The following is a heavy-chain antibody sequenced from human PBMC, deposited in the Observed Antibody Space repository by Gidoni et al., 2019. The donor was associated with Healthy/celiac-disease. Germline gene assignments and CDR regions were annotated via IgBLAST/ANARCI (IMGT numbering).Heavy chain of an antibody. D-gene: IGHD5-18*01. Sequence: QVQLQQWGAGRVKPSETLSLTCAVYGGSFSGDYWSWIRQPPGKGLEWIGEINHSGSPNYNPSLKSRVTISVDTSKNQFSLKLSSVTAADTAVYYCARGLHTRGYSYGYYFYFDYWGQGTLVTVSS. V-gene: IGHV4-34*01. CDR3: ARGLHTRGYSYGYYFYFDY. CDR2: INHSGSP. J-gene: IGHJ4*02. CDR1: GGSFSGDY.